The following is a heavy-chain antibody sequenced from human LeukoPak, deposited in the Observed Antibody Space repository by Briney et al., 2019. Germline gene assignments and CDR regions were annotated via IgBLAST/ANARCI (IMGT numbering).Heavy chain of an antibody. CDR3: ARVPGGWGSGWFDP. Sequence: KSSETLSLTCTVAGGSISSYSWSWIRQPPGKGLEWIGYNYYSGSTNYNPSLKRRVTISVDTSKNQFSLKLSSVTAADTAVYYCARVPGGWGSGWFDPWGQGTLVTVSS. CDR2: NYYSGST. J-gene: IGHJ5*02. V-gene: IGHV4-59*01. CDR1: GGSISSYS. D-gene: IGHD7-27*01.